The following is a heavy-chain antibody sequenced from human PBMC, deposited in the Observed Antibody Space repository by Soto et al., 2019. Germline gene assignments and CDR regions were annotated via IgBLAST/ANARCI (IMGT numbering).Heavy chain of an antibody. D-gene: IGHD2-15*01. Sequence: GGSLRLSCAASGFTFSDYYMSWIRQAPGKGLEWVSYIGSSGSTIYYADSVKGRFTISRDNAKNSLYLQINSLRAEDTAVYYCARGPYCSGGSCYRDAFDIWGQGTMVTVSS. V-gene: IGHV3-11*01. CDR3: ARGPYCSGGSCYRDAFDI. CDR2: IGSSGSTI. J-gene: IGHJ3*02. CDR1: GFTFSDYY.